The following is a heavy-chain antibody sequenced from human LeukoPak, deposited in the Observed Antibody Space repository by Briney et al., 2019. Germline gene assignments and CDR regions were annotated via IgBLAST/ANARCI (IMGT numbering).Heavy chain of an antibody. CDR3: AKDIVLLWFGELSTGFDY. CDR2: ITSNGGST. D-gene: IGHD3-10*01. V-gene: IGHV3-64*01. CDR1: GFTFSSYA. J-gene: IGHJ4*02. Sequence: GGSLRLSCAASGFTFSSYAMHWVRQAPGKGLEYVSSITSNGGSTYYANSVKGRFTISRDNSKNTLYLQMNSLRAEDTAVYYCAKDIVLLWFGELSTGFDYWGQGTLVTVSS.